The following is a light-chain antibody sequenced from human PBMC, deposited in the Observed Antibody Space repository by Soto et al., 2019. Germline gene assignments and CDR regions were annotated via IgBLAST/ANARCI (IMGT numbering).Light chain of an antibody. J-gene: IGKJ4*01. Sequence: EIVMTQSPATLSLSPGEGATLSCRASQGIGNTLAWYQQKPGQTPRLLIYRTSIRATGVPARFSGSASGTEFTLTITSLQSEDFAVYYCQHYANWPLTFGGGTKIESK. CDR2: RTS. CDR1: QGIGNT. CDR3: QHYANWPLT. V-gene: IGKV3-15*01.